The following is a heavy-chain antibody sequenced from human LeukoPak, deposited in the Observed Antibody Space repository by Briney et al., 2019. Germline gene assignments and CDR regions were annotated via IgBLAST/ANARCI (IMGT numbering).Heavy chain of an antibody. CDR1: GFTFSDHY. V-gene: IGHV3-72*01. CDR2: SRNKASSYTT. J-gene: IGHJ6*02. Sequence: PGGSHGLACAAAGFTFSDHYIDWVRQAPGKGRGWVGRSRNKASSYTTEYAASVEGRFTISRDVSESSLYLQMNTLRTEDTAVYYCGRIAMNANNGMDVWGQGTTVTVSS. CDR3: GRIAMNANNGMDV. D-gene: IGHD1/OR15-1a*01.